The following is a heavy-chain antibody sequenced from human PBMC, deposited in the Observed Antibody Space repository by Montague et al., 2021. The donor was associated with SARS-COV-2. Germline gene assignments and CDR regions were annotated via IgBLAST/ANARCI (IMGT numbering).Heavy chain of an antibody. CDR1: GFSLSTSGMC. J-gene: IGHJ4*02. V-gene: IGHV2-70*01. CDR3: ARMPDQVWLDY. CDR2: IDLDYYK. D-gene: IGHD5-18*01. Sequence: VKPTQTLALTCTFSGFSLSTSGMCVSWIRQPPGKSLEWLAVIDLDYYKSYSTSLKTRLTISKDTSKNQVVLTMTNMDPVDTATYYCARMPDQVWLDYWGQGILVTVSS.